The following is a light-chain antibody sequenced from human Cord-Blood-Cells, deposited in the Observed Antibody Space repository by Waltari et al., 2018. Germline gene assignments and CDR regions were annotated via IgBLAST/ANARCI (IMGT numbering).Light chain of an antibody. CDR3: CSYAGSSTLV. CDR2: EGS. V-gene: IGLV2-23*01. J-gene: IGLJ3*02. CDR1: RSDVGSYNL. Sequence: QSALTQPASVSGSPGQSITISCTGTRSDVGSYNLFSWYQQHPGKAPKLMIYEGSKPPSGVSNRFSGSKSGNTASLTISGLQAEDEADYYCCSYAGSSTLVFGGGTKLTVL.